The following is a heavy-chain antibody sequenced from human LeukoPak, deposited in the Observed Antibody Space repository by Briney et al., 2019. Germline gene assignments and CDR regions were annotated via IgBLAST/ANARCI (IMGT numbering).Heavy chain of an antibody. CDR1: GGSISSYY. D-gene: IGHD3-10*01. CDR2: IYTSGST. J-gene: IGHJ3*02. V-gene: IGHV4-4*07. CDR3: ARDRELLWFGSKGAFDT. Sequence: SETLSLTCTVSGGSISSYYSSWIRRPAGKGLEWIGCIYTSGSTNYNPSLKSRVTMSVDTSKNQFSLKLSSVTAADTAVYYCARDRELLWFGSKGAFDTWGQGTMVTVSS.